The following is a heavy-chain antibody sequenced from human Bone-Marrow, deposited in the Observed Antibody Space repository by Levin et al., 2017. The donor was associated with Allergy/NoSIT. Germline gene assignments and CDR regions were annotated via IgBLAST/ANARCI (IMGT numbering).Heavy chain of an antibody. Sequence: KISCKASGGTFSSYAISWVRQAPGQGLEWMGGIIPIFGTANYAQKFQGRVTITADKSTSTAYMELSSLRSEDTAVYYCARDLYCSGGSCTKNGYYYYGMDVWGQGTTVTVSS. D-gene: IGHD2-15*01. V-gene: IGHV1-69*06. CDR3: ARDLYCSGGSCTKNGYYYYGMDV. CDR2: IIPIFGTA. J-gene: IGHJ6*02. CDR1: GGTFSSYA.